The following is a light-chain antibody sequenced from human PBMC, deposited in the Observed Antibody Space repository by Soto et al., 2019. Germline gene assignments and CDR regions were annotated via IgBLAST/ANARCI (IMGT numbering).Light chain of an antibody. V-gene: IGLV1-40*01. CDR3: QSYDSGLSGHCV. J-gene: IGLJ3*02. CDR1: SSNLGAGYD. CDR2: DNT. Sequence: QSVLTQPPSMSGARGRRVTMSCTGSSSNLGAGYDVHWYQRLPGAAPKLLIYDNTHRPSGVPNRFSGSKSGTSASLAITGLQAEDEADYYCQSYDSGLSGHCVFGGGTQLTVL.